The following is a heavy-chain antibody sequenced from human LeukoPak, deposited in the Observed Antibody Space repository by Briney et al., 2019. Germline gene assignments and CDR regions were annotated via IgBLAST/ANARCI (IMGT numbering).Heavy chain of an antibody. Sequence: PSETLSPTCAVYGGSFSGYYWSWIRQPPGKGLEWIGEINHSGSTNYNPSLKSRVTISVDTSKNQFSLKLSSVTAADTAVYYCARGPRSSGWRVAFDIWGQGTMVTVSS. J-gene: IGHJ3*02. CDR2: INHSGST. V-gene: IGHV4-34*01. D-gene: IGHD6-19*01. CDR1: GGSFSGYY. CDR3: ARGPRSSGWRVAFDI.